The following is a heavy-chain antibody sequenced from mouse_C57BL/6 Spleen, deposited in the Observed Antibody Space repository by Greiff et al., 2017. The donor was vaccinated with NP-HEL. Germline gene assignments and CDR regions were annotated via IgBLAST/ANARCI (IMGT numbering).Heavy chain of an antibody. CDR2: INPNNGGT. J-gene: IGHJ1*03. CDR3: AREVYYYGSKGYFDV. D-gene: IGHD1-1*01. Sequence: VQLKQSGPELVKPGASVKIPCKASGYTFTDYNMDWVKQSHGKSLEWIGDINPNNGGTIYNQKFKGKATLTVDKSSSTAYMELRSLTSEDTAVYDCAREVYYYGSKGYFDVWGTGTTVTVSS. V-gene: IGHV1-18*01. CDR1: GYTFTDYN.